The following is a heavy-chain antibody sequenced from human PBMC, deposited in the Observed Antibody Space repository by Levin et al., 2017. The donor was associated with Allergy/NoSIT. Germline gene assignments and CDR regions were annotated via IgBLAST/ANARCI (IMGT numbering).Heavy chain of an antibody. V-gene: IGHV4-39*07. CDR3: ARGDSGSYWYFDQ. CDR2: IYYSGST. CDR1: GGSISSSSYY. J-gene: IGHJ4*02. Sequence: SETLSLTCTVSGGSISSSSYYWGWIRQPPGKGLEWLGSIYYSGSTYYNPSLKTRVIISLDTSKNQFSLSLSSVIAADTAVYYCARGDSGSYWYFDQWGLGTLVTVSS. D-gene: IGHD1-26*01.